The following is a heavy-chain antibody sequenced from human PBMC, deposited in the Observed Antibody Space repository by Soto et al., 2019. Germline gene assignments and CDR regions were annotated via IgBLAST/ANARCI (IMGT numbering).Heavy chain of an antibody. CDR1: GFTFSSYG. J-gene: IGHJ6*02. Sequence: PGGSLRLSFAASGFTFSSYGMHWVRQAPGKGLEWVAVIWYDGSNKYYADSVKGRFTISRDNSKNTLYLQMNSLRAEDTAVYYCAREYYYYGMDVWGQGTTVTVSS. CDR3: AREYYYYGMDV. CDR2: IWYDGSNK. V-gene: IGHV3-33*01.